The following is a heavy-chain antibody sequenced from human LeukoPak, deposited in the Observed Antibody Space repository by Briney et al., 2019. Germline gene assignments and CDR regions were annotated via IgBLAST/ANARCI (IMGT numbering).Heavy chain of an antibody. CDR2: IYYSGST. CDR3: ERDLPFNY. J-gene: IGHJ4*02. CDR1: GGSVSSGSYY. V-gene: IGHV4-61*01. Sequence: SETLSLTCTVSGGSVSSGSYYWSWIRQPPGKGLEWIGYIYYSGSTNYNPSLKSRVTVSVDTSKNQFSLKLSSVTAADTAVYYCERDLPFNYWGQGTLVTVSS.